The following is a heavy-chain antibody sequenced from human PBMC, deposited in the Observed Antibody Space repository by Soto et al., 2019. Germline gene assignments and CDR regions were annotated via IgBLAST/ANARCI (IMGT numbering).Heavy chain of an antibody. CDR3: ARDQPGYSYGYGLGY. V-gene: IGHV3-21*01. CDR2: ISSISSYI. J-gene: IGHJ4*02. CDR1: GFTFSSYS. D-gene: IGHD5-18*01. Sequence: EVQLVESGGGLVKPGGSLRLSCAASGFTFSSYSMTWVRQAPGKGLEWVSSISSISSYIYYADSVKGRFTISRDNAKNALYLQMNSLRAEDTAVYYCARDQPGYSYGYGLGYWGQGTLVTVSS.